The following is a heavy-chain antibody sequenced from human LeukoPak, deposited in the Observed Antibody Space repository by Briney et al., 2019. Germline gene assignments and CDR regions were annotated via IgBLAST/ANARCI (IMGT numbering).Heavy chain of an antibody. D-gene: IGHD3-3*01. J-gene: IGHJ5*02. CDR2: IDPKSGGT. Sequence: ASVKVSCKASGYTFTGYYMQWVRQAPGQGLEWMGWIDPKSGGTNYAQKFQGRVTMTRDTSITTAYMELSRLRSDDTAVYYCARGRDGWGLTIFGVVRENWFDPWGQGTLVTVSS. CDR1: GYTFTGYY. V-gene: IGHV1-2*02. CDR3: ARGRDGWGLTIFGVVRENWFDP.